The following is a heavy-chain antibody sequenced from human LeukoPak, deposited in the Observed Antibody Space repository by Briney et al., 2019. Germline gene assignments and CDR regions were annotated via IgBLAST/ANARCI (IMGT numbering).Heavy chain of an antibody. CDR3: AKLYDSSGYFPVYYYYYGMDV. V-gene: IGHV3-23*01. J-gene: IGHJ6*02. CDR1: GFTFSSYA. D-gene: IGHD3-22*01. CDR2: ISGSGGGT. Sequence: GGSLRLSCAASGFTFSSYAISWVRQAPGKGLEWVSCISGSGGGTYYADSVKGRFIVSRDNSKNTLYLQMNSLRAEDTAVYYCAKLYDSSGYFPVYYYYYGMDVWGQGTTVTVSS.